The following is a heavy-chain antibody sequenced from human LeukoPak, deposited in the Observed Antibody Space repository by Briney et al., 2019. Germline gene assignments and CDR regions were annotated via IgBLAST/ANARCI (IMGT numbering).Heavy chain of an antibody. CDR2: IYPGDSNT. Sequence: GESLKISCKGSGYSFTSYWIGWVRKMPGKGLEWMGIIYPGDSNTKYSPSFQGQVTISADKSIRTAYLQWSSLEASDTAMYYCARRPMIPFGGAQYYFNYWGQGTLVTVSS. J-gene: IGHJ4*02. V-gene: IGHV5-51*01. D-gene: IGHD3-16*01. CDR3: ARRPMIPFGGAQYYFNY. CDR1: GYSFTSYW.